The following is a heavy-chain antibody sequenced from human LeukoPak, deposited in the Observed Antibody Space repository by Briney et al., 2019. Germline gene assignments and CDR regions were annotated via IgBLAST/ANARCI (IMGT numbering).Heavy chain of an antibody. CDR1: VFTFNKYW. J-gene: IGHJ5*02. V-gene: IGHV3-74*01. Sequence: GGSLRLSCVASVFTFNKYWMHWVRQIPGEGLVWVSRIDNNRVETVYADSVKGRFTISRDNAKNTLYLQMNSLRVEDTAIYYCARDRPHNWFDPWGQGTLVTVSS. CDR3: ARDRPHNWFDP. CDR2: IDNNRVET.